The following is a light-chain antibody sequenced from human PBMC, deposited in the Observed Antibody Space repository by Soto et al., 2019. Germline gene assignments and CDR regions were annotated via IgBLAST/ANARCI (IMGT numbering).Light chain of an antibody. CDR1: SSDVGGYNY. CDR2: EVS. Sequence: QSVLTQPASVSGSPGQSITISCTGTSSDVGGYNYVSWFQQHPGKAPKLKIYEVSNRPSGVSNRFSGSKSGYTASLTISELQSEDEADYYCTSFISSSTWVFGGGTKLTVL. V-gene: IGLV2-14*03. CDR3: TSFISSSTWV. J-gene: IGLJ3*02.